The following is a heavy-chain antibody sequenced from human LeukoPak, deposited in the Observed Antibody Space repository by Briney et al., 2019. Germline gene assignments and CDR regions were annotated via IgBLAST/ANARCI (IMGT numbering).Heavy chain of an antibody. CDR3: ARVLYGSGSYINWFDP. V-gene: IGHV4-59*01. CDR1: GGSISSNY. J-gene: IGHJ5*02. CDR2: IYYSGNT. Sequence: SETLSLTCTVSGGSISSNYWSWIRQPPGKGPEWIGYIYYSGNTKYSPSLKSRVTISVDTSKNHFSLKLSSVTAADTAVYYGARVLYGSGSYINWFDPWGQGTLATVSS. D-gene: IGHD3-10*01.